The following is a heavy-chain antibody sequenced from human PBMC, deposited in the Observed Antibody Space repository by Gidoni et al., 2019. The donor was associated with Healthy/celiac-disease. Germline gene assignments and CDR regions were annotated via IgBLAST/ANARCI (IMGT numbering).Heavy chain of an antibody. V-gene: IGHV1-18*04. Sequence: QVQLVQSGAEVKKPGASLKVSCKASGYTFTSSGISWVRQAPGQVLEWMGWITAYHGNTHYAQKLQGRVTMTTDTSTSTAYMELRSLRSDDAAVYYCARDPHPQIYVWGSGLHDYGGQGTLVTVSS. D-gene: IGHD3-16*01. CDR3: ARDPHPQIYVWGSGLHDY. J-gene: IGHJ4*02. CDR1: GYTFTSSG. CDR2: ITAYHGNT.